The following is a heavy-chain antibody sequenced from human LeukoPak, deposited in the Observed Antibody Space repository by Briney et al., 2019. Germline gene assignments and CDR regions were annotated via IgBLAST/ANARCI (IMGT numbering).Heavy chain of an antibody. J-gene: IGHJ4*02. Sequence: GGSLRLSCAASGFTFSNYWLSWVRQAPGKGLEWVANIKQDGSEKYYVDSVKGRFTISRDNAKNSLYLQMNSLRAEDTAVYYCARAGSSSPEDYWGQGTLVTVSS. CDR2: IKQDGSEK. CDR1: GFTFSNYW. CDR3: ARAGSSSPEDY. D-gene: IGHD6-6*01. V-gene: IGHV3-7*01.